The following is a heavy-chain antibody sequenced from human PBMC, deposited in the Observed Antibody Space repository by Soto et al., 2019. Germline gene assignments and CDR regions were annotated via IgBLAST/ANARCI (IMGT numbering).Heavy chain of an antibody. D-gene: IGHD2-15*01. CDR1: GFTFSSYA. CDR3: ARGSRYCRGGSCPNGDWFDP. V-gene: IGHV3-30-3*01. CDR2: ISYDGSNK. J-gene: IGHJ5*02. Sequence: PGGSLRLSCAASGFTFSSYAMHWVRQAPGKGLEWVAVISYDGSNKYYADSVKGRFTISRDNSKNTLYLQMNSLRAEDTAVYYCARGSRYCRGGSCPNGDWFDPWGQGTLVTVSS.